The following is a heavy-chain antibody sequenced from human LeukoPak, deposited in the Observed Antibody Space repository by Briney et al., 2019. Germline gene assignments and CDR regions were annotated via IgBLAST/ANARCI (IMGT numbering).Heavy chain of an antibody. CDR1: GFTFSSYS. CDR2: IVSSPSTYI. J-gene: IGHJ4*02. CDR3: ARVFASRSSVLDY. D-gene: IGHD6-25*01. Sequence: GGSLRLSCAASGFTFSSYSMNWVRQAPGKGLEWVSSIVSSPSTYIYYADSVKGRFTISRDNAKNSLYLQMNSLRAEDTAVYYCARVFASRSSVLDYWGQGTLVTVSS. V-gene: IGHV3-21*01.